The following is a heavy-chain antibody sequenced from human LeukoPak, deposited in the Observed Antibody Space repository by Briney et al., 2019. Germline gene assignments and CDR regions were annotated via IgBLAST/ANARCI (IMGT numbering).Heavy chain of an antibody. CDR2: IIPIFGTA. Sequence: GASVKVSCKASGYTFTSYAMNWVRQAPGQGLEWMGWIIPIFGTANYAQKFQGRVTITADESTSTAYMELSSLRSEDTAVYYCATGGSYYYYGMDVWGQGTTVTVSS. V-gene: IGHV1-69*13. CDR3: ATGGSYYYYGMDV. J-gene: IGHJ6*02. CDR1: GYTFTSYA. D-gene: IGHD1-26*01.